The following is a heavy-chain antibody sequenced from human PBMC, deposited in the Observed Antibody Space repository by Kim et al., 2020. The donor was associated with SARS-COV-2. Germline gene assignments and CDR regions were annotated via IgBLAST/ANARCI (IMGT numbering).Heavy chain of an antibody. Sequence: GGSLRLSCAASGFTFSSYGMHWVRQAPGKGLEWVAVIWYDGSNKYYADSVKGRFTISRDNSKNTMYMQMNSLRAEDTAVYYCARVILKDPESSSWYEDGMDVWGQGTTVTVSS. D-gene: IGHD6-13*01. CDR2: IWYDGSNK. CDR1: GFTFSSYG. CDR3: ARVILKDPESSSWYEDGMDV. V-gene: IGHV3-33*01. J-gene: IGHJ6*02.